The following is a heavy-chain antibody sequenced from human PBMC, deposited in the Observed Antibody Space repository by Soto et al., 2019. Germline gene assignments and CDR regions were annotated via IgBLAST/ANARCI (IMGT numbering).Heavy chain of an antibody. D-gene: IGHD6-13*01. CDR1: GFTFSDYY. CDR2: ISSSGSTI. J-gene: IGHJ6*03. V-gene: IGHV3-11*01. Sequence: QVQLVESGGGLVKPGGSLRLSCAASGFTFSDYYMSWIRQAPGKGLEWVSYISSSGSTIYYADSVKGRFTISRDNAKNYLYLQMNSLRAEDTAVYYCARAVAAAAYYYYYYYYMDVWGKGTTVTVSS. CDR3: ARAVAAAAYYYYYYYYMDV.